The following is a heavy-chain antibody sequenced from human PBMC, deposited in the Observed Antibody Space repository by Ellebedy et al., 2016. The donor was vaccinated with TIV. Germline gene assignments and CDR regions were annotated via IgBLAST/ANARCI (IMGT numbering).Heavy chain of an antibody. J-gene: IGHJ6*03. CDR3: VKGSLDYYDSSGHPEGGFHMDV. V-gene: IGHV3-9*01. CDR2: ISWSSRFI. D-gene: IGHD3-22*01. CDR1: GFSFDDYT. Sequence: SLKISXAASGFSFDDYTIHWVRQAPGKGLEWVSSISWSSRFIGYADSVKGRFTISRDNAKKSLSLQMNSLRAEDTALYYCVKGSLDYYDSSGHPEGGFHMDVWGKGTTVTVSS.